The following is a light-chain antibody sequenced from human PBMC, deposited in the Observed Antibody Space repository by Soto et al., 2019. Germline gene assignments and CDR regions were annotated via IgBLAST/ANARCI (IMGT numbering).Light chain of an antibody. CDR3: QQYGSSPPT. CDR2: GAS. CDR1: QSVSNY. V-gene: IGKV3-20*01. Sequence: EIVLTQSPATLSLSPGERATLSCRASQSVSNYLALYQQKPGQAPRLLIYGASTRATGIPARFSGSGSGTDFTLTINRLEPEDFALYYCQQYGSSPPTFGQGTKVDIK. J-gene: IGKJ1*01.